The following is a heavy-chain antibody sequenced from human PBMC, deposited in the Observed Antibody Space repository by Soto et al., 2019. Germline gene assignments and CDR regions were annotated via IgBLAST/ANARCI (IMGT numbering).Heavy chain of an antibody. CDR2: ISGSGGST. D-gene: IGHD6-13*01. Sequence: PGGSMRLSCAASVFPFSSYAMSWVRQAPGKGLEWVSAISGSGGSTYYADSVKGRFTISRDNSKNTLYLQMNSLRAEDTAVYYCAKDFSDSGSWYDAFDIWGQGTMVTVSS. V-gene: IGHV3-23*01. J-gene: IGHJ3*02. CDR1: VFPFSSYA. CDR3: AKDFSDSGSWYDAFDI.